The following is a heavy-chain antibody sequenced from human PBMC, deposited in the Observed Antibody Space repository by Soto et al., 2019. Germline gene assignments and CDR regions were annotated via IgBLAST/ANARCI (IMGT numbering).Heavy chain of an antibody. V-gene: IGHV4-59*01. CDR3: ARTNTVRGVIKNNWFDP. Sequence: SETLSLTCTVSGGSISSYYWSWIRQPPGKGLEWIGYIYYSGSTNYNPSLKSRVTISVDTSKNQFSLKLSSVTAADTAVYYCARTNTVRGVIKNNWFDPWGQGTLVTVSS. J-gene: IGHJ5*02. CDR1: GGSISSYY. D-gene: IGHD3-10*01. CDR2: IYYSGST.